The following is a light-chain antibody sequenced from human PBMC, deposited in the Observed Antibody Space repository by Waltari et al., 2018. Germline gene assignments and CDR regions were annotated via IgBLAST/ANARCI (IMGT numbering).Light chain of an antibody. CDR2: GAS. J-gene: IGKJ1*01. CDR3: QHYLRLPVT. CDR1: QSVSRS. Sequence: EIVLTQSPGTVSLALGERATVSCRPSQSVSRSLAWYQQKPGQAPRLLIYGASTRATGIPDRFSGSGSGTDFSLTISRLEPDDFAVYYCQHYLRLPVTFGQGTTVEI. V-gene: IGKV3-20*01.